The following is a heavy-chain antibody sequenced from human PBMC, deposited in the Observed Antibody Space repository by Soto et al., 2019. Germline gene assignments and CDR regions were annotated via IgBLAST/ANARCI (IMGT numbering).Heavy chain of an antibody. CDR1: GGSITSNNW. D-gene: IGHD2-21*02. J-gene: IGHJ6*02. CDR2: THHTGST. V-gene: IGHV4-4*02. Sequence: QVQLQESGPGLVKPSGTLSLTCAVSGGSITSNNWWTWVRQPPGKGLEWIGETHHTGSTNYNPSLKSRVSNSVDKSKNQFSLQLSYVTAADTAVYYCVREPHIVVVTARFAMDVWGQGTTVTVSS. CDR3: VREPHIVVVTARFAMDV.